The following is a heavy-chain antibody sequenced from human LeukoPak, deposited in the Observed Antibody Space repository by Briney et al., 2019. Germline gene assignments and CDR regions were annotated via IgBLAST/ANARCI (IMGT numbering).Heavy chain of an antibody. J-gene: IGHJ4*02. V-gene: IGHV3-20*04. CDR2: INWNGGST. Sequence: PGGSLRLSCAASGFTFDDYGMSWVRQAPGKGLEWVSGINWNGGSTGYADSVKGRFTISRDNAKNTLYLQMNSLRAEDPAVYYCARDFQAIYDTISSTWGQGTLVTVSS. D-gene: IGHD3-9*01. CDR1: GFTFDDYG. CDR3: ARDFQAIYDTISST.